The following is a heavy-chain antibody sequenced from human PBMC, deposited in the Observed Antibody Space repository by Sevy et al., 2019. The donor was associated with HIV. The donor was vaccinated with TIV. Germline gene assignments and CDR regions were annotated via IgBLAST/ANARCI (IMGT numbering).Heavy chain of an antibody. CDR1: GGSISSYY. CDR2: IHYSGST. V-gene: IGHV4-59*01. D-gene: IGHD6-19*01. J-gene: IGHJ6*03. CDR3: ARGLAVAAHYYYYYYMDV. Sequence: SETLSLTCTDSGGSISSYYWSWIRQPPGKGLEWIGYIHYSGSTNYNPSLKSRATISVDTSKNQFSLRLRSVTAADTAVYYCARGLAVAAHYYYYYYMDVWGKGTTVTVSS.